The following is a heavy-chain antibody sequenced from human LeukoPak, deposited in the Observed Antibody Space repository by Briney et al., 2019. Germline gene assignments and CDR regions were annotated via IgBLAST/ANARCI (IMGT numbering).Heavy chain of an antibody. D-gene: IGHD2-2*01. CDR2: IYYSGST. CDR3: GDVPPLYCSSTSCYGGGHYFDY. Sequence: PSQTLSLTCTVSGGCISSGDYYWSWIRQPPGKGLEWIGYIYYSGSTYYNPSLKSRVTISVDTSKNQFSLKLSSLTAADTAPCYYGDVPPLYCSSTSCYGGGHYFDYWGQGTLVTVSS. V-gene: IGHV4-30-4*01. J-gene: IGHJ4*02. CDR1: GGCISSGDYY.